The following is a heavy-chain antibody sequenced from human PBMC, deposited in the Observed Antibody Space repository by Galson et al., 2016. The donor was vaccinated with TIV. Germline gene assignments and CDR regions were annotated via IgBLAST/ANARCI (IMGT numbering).Heavy chain of an antibody. J-gene: IGHJ5*02. Sequence: SLRLSCAASGFTFTTYALSWVRQAPGKGLEWVAVISATGGSKHYADSVKGRFIISRDDSKNTLYLQMNNLRVEDTAVYYCAKDGYYYDSNSKNWFDPWGQGTLVTVSS. CDR3: AKDGYYYDSNSKNWFDP. V-gene: IGHV3-23*01. CDR2: ISATGGSK. CDR1: GFTFTTYA. D-gene: IGHD3-22*01.